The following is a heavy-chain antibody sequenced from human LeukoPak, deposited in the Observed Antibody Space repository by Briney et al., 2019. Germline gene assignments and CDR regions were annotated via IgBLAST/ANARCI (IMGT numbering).Heavy chain of an antibody. CDR3: ARRDISGYYGLFDY. D-gene: IGHD3-22*01. V-gene: IGHV4-34*01. CDR2: IYYSGNT. Sequence: PSETLSLTCAVYGGSFSGYYWSRIRQPPGKGLEWIGHIYYSGNTDYNPSLKSRVTISVDTSKNQFSLKLSSVTAADTAVYYCARRDISGYYGLFDYWGQGTLVTVSS. J-gene: IGHJ4*02. CDR1: GGSFSGYY.